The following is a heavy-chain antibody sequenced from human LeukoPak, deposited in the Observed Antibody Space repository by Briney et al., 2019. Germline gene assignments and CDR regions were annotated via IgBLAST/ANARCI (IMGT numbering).Heavy chain of an antibody. CDR2: ISGSGGST. Sequence: PGGSLRLSCAASGFTFSSYAMSWVRQAPGKGLEWVSAISGSGGSTYYADSVKGRFTISRDNSKNTLYLQMNSLRAEDTAVYYRAKDLEQLWSVYFDYWGQGTLVTVSS. D-gene: IGHD5-18*01. V-gene: IGHV3-23*01. J-gene: IGHJ4*02. CDR1: GFTFSSYA. CDR3: AKDLEQLWSVYFDY.